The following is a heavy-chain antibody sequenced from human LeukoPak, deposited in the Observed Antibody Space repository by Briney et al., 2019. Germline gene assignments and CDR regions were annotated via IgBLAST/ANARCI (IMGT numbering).Heavy chain of an antibody. CDR1: GGTFSSYA. J-gene: IGHJ3*02. V-gene: IGHV1-69*05. CDR2: IIPIFGTA. CDR3: ARDASGYHRGGIAFDI. D-gene: IGHD3-3*01. Sequence: GAPVKVSCKASGGTFSSYAISWVRQAPGQGLEWMGGIIPIFGTANYAQKFQGRVTITTDESTSTAYMELSSLRSEDTAVYYCARDASGYHRGGIAFDIWGQGTMVTVSS.